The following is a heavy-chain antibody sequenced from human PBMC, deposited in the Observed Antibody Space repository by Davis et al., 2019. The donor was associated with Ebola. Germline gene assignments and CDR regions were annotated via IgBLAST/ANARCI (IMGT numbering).Heavy chain of an antibody. CDR3: AKDTANIWFDI. D-gene: IGHD2-21*02. CDR2: LGTSADT. J-gene: IGHJ3*02. CDR1: GFIFRSYV. V-gene: IGHV3-23*01. Sequence: GGSLRLSCAASGFIFRSYVMSWVRQAPGKGLEWVSTLGTSADTYYADSVKGRFTISRDNSRNTLYLQMNGLRVEATAIYYCAKDTANIWFDIWGQGTMVTVSS.